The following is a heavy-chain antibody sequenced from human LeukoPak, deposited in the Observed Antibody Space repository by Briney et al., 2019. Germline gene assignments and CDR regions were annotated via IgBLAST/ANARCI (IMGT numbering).Heavy chain of an antibody. CDR1: GFTFDDYA. J-gene: IGHJ5*02. CDR3: ARSLGLGGALDS. CDR2: ISWNSRAI. V-gene: IGHV3-9*03. Sequence: GGSLRLSCAASGFTFDDYAMHWVRQVPGKGLEWVSGISWNSRAIGYADSVRGRFTISRDNDNNSVYLHMSSVRIEDMALYFCARSLGLGGALDSWGLGTLVTVSS. D-gene: IGHD1-26*01.